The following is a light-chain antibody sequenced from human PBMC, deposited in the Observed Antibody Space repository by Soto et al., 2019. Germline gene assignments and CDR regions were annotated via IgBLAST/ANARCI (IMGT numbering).Light chain of an antibody. J-gene: IGLJ1*01. CDR2: EVS. Sequence: QSALTQPATVSGSPGQSITITCTGTDSDVGAYNYVSWYQRHPGKVPNLIIYEVSHRPSGVSSRFSGSKSGNTASLTISGLQADDEADYYCNSFTTSSTQVFGTGTKVTVL. CDR1: DSDVGAYNY. CDR3: NSFTTSSTQV. V-gene: IGLV2-14*01.